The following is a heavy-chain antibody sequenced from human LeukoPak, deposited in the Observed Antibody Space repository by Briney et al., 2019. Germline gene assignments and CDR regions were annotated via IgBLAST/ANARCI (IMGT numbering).Heavy chain of an antibody. CDR1: GFTFSSYE. J-gene: IGHJ4*02. CDR3: AGDLPR. Sequence: GGSLSLSCAASGFTFSSYEMSWVRKAPGKGLEWVSYISSSGGTVKYADSVKGRFTISRDNAKNSLYLQMNSLRAEDTAVYYCAGDLPRWGQGTLVTVSS. CDR2: ISSSGGTV. V-gene: IGHV3-48*03.